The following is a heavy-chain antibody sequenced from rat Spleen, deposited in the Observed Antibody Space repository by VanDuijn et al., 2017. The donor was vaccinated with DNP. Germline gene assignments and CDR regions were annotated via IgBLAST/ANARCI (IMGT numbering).Heavy chain of an antibody. CDR2: ITNSGGTT. Sequence: EVRLVESGGDLVQPGRSLKLSCAASGFTFSNYDMAWVRQAPAKGLEWVASITNSGGTTYYRDSVKGRFTISRDNAESTLYLQMNSLRSEDMATYYCARWYNSGYYFDYWGQGVMVTVSS. CDR1: GFTFSNYD. J-gene: IGHJ2*01. V-gene: IGHV5S23*01. CDR3: ARWYNSGYYFDY. D-gene: IGHD4-3*01.